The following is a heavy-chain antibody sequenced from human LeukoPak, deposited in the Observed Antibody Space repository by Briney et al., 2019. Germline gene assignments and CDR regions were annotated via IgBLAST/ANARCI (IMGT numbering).Heavy chain of an antibody. J-gene: IGHJ4*02. CDR3: ATTPVPDQLRYFDWLLGLG. CDR2: IKQDGSEK. V-gene: IGHV3-7*01. D-gene: IGHD3-9*01. Sequence: GGSLRLSCAASGFTFSSYWMSWVRQAPGKGLEWVANIKQDGSEKYYVDSVKGRFTISRDNAKNSLYLQMNSLRAEDTAVYYCATTPVPDQLRYFDWLLGLGWGQGTLVTVSS. CDR1: GFTFSSYW.